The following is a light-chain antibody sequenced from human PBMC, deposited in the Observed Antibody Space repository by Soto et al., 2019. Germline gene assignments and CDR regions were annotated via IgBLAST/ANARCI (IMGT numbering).Light chain of an antibody. Sequence: EIVLTQSPATLSLSPGERATLSCRASQSVSSYLAWYQQKPGQAPRLLIYDASNRATGIPARFSGSGSGTDFTLTISGLEPEDFAVYYCQQRSNCLTFGGGTKVEIK. CDR3: QQRSNCLT. J-gene: IGKJ4*01. CDR2: DAS. V-gene: IGKV3-11*01. CDR1: QSVSSY.